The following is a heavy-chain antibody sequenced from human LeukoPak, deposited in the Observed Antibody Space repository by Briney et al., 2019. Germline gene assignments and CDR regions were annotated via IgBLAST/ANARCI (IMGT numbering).Heavy chain of an antibody. CDR1: GFTFSSYW. CDR2: IKQDGGKK. CDR3: XXXXXXXXXXXX. V-gene: IGHV3-7*01. Sequence: GGSLSLSCAASGFTFSSYWMSWFRQAPGKGLEWVANIKQDGGKKYYVASVKGRFTISRDTPKNSRYLQVNSLRAEATAVYYXXXXXXXXXXXXXWGQGTLVTVSS. J-gene: IGHJ4*02.